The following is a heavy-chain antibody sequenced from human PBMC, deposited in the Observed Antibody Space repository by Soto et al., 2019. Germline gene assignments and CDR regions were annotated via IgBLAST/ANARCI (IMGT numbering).Heavy chain of an antibody. CDR2: IKSIPDGGTT. CDR3: TAVDRHRTDILTGWIYGMDV. Sequence: GGSLRLSCAASGLTFTNAWMSWVRQAPGKGLEWVGRIKSIPDGGTTEYAAPVKGRFTISRDDSKNTLYLQMTSLKTEDTGMYYCTAVDRHRTDILTGWIYGMDVWGQGTTVTVS. D-gene: IGHD3-9*01. V-gene: IGHV3-15*01. J-gene: IGHJ6*02. CDR1: GLTFTNAW.